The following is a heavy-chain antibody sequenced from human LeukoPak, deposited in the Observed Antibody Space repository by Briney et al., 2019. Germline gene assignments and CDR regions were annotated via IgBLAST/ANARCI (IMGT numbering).Heavy chain of an antibody. CDR1: GGSISSYY. Sequence: PSETLSLTCIASGGSISSYYWTWIRQAPGKGLEWIGYIYDSGSTNYNPSLQSRVTISVDTSKNQFSLKLSSVTAADTAVYYCARRVAVRPRYYFDYWGQGILVTVSS. J-gene: IGHJ4*02. CDR2: IYDSGST. V-gene: IGHV4-59*08. CDR3: ARRVAVRPRYYFDY. D-gene: IGHD6-6*01.